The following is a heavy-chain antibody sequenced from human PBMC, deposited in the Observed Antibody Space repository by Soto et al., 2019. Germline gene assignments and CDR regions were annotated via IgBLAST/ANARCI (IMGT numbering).Heavy chain of an antibody. CDR2: ISWDGGST. D-gene: IGHD3-22*01. Sequence: EVQLVESGGVVVQPGGSLRLSCTASGFTFDDYTMHWVRQAPGKGLEWVSLISWDGGSTYYADSVKGRFTISRDNSKNSLYLQMNSLRTEDTALYYCAKDLMRRYYYDSSGYGYWGQGTLVTVSS. J-gene: IGHJ4*02. V-gene: IGHV3-43*01. CDR1: GFTFDDYT. CDR3: AKDLMRRYYYDSSGYGY.